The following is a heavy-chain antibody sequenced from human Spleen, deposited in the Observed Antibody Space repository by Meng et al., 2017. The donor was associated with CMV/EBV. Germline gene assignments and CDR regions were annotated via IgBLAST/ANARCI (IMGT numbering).Heavy chain of an antibody. CDR1: GGTFSSYA. J-gene: IGHJ4*02. CDR3: ARGGSIFGVGPLDY. CDR2: IIPIFGTA. Sequence: SVKVSCKASGGTFSSYAISWVRQAPGQVLEWMGGIIPIFGTANYAQKFQGRVTITTDESTSTAYMELSSLRSEDTAVYYCARGGSIFGVGPLDYWGQGTLVTVSS. V-gene: IGHV1-69*05. D-gene: IGHD3-3*01.